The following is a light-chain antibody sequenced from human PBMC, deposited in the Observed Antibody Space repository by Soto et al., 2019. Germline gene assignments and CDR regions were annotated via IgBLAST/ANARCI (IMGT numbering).Light chain of an antibody. V-gene: IGLV2-14*03. Sequence: QSVLTQPASVSGSPGQSITISCTGTSSDVGGYNYVSWYQQHPGKAAKLMIYDVSNRPSGVSNRFSGSKSGNTASLTISGLQAEDEADYYCSSYTSSSLHVFGTGTKLTVL. CDR2: DVS. CDR1: SSDVGGYNY. J-gene: IGLJ1*01. CDR3: SSYTSSSLHV.